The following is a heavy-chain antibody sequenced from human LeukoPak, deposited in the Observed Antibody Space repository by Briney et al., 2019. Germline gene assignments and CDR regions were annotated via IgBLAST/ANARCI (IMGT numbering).Heavy chain of an antibody. CDR2: ILYDGSNK. Sequence: PGRSLRLSCAASGFIFSNHGMHWVRQAPGKGLEWVAVILYDGSNKYYADSVKGRFTISRDNAKNSLYLQMSSLRVEDTAVYYCARDTSAEKGQQLANWGQGTLVTVSS. D-gene: IGHD6-13*01. J-gene: IGHJ4*02. CDR3: ARDTSAEKGQQLAN. CDR1: GFIFSNHG. V-gene: IGHV3-30*03.